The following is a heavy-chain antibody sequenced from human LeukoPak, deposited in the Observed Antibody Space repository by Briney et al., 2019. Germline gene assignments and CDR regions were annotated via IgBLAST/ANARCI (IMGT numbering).Heavy chain of an antibody. CDR1: GFTFSSYD. CDR3: ARAMATNYFDY. CDR2: IGTAGDT. Sequence: GGSLRLSCAASGFTFSSYDMHWVRQATGKGLEWVSAIGTAGDTYYPGSVKGRFTISRENAKNSLYLQMNSLRAEDTAVYYCARAMATNYFDYWGQGTLVTVSS. J-gene: IGHJ4*02. V-gene: IGHV3-13*01. D-gene: IGHD5-24*01.